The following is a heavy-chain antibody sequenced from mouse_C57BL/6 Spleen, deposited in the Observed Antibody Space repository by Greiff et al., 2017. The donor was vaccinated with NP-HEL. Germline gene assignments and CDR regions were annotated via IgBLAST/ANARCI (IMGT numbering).Heavy chain of an antibody. CDR1: GYTFTDYN. D-gene: IGHD3-2*02. J-gene: IGHJ4*01. Sequence: VQLQQSGPELVKPGASVKIPCKASGYTFTDYNMDWVKQSHGKSLEWIGDINPNNGGTIYNQKFKGKATLTVDKSSSTAYMELRSLTSEDTAVYYCARNPGSSGYGDYYAMDYWGQGTSVTVSS. CDR2: INPNNGGT. CDR3: ARNPGSSGYGDYYAMDY. V-gene: IGHV1-18*01.